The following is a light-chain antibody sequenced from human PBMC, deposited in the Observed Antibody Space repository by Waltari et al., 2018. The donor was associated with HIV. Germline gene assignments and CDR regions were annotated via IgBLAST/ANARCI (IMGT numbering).Light chain of an antibody. V-gene: IGLV3-10*01. CDR1: SLPQRC. Sequence: SYELTQPPSVSVSPGQTARLPCSGDSLPQRCPYLYQQKSGQAPVLVIYEDSKRPSGIPERFSGSSSGTMATLTISGAQVEDEADYYCYSRDSSGNSWVFGGGTKLTVL. J-gene: IGLJ3*02. CDR3: YSRDSSGNSWV. CDR2: EDS.